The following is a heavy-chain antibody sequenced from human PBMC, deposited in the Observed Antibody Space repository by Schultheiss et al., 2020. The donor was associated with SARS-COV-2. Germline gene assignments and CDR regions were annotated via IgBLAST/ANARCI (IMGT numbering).Heavy chain of an antibody. D-gene: IGHD4-17*01. Sequence: GGSLRLSCAASGFTFSSYSMNWVRQAPGKGLEWVSSISSSSSYIYYADSVKGRFTISRDNSKNTLYLQMNSLRAEDTAVYYCASVSDYGDYWGSWGQGTLVTVSS. J-gene: IGHJ4*02. CDR1: GFTFSSYS. CDR3: ASVSDYGDYWGS. CDR2: ISSSSSYI. V-gene: IGHV3-21*04.